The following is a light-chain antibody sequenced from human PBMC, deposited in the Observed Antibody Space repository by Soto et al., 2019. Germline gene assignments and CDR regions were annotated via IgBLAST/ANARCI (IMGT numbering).Light chain of an antibody. CDR2: DVS. Sequence: ALTQPRSVSGSPGQSVNISCTGTSSDVGGYNYVSWYQQHPGKAPKLMIYDVSKRPSGVPDRFSGSKSGNTASLTISGLQAEDEADYYCCSYAGSFNYVFGTGTKVAVL. CDR3: CSYAGSFNYV. J-gene: IGLJ1*01. V-gene: IGLV2-11*01. CDR1: SSDVGGYNY.